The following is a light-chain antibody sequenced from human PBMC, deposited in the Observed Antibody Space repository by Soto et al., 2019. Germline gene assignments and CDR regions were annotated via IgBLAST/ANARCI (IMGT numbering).Light chain of an antibody. V-gene: IGKV3-20*01. CDR1: QSVSSSY. CDR2: GAS. Sequence: EIMLTQSPGTLSLSPGERATLSCRASQSVSSSYSAWYQQKPGQAPRLLIYGASSRATGIPDRFSGSGSGTDFTLTISRLEPEDFAIYYCQHYGNSLWTFGQGTNVDI. J-gene: IGKJ1*01. CDR3: QHYGNSLWT.